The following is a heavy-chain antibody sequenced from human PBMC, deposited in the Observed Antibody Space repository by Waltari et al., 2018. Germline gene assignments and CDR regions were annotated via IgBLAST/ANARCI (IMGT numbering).Heavy chain of an antibody. CDR2: VHHSGST. J-gene: IGHJ5*02. Sequence: QVQLQQWGAGLLKPSETLSLTCAVYGGSFSTYYWSWIRQPPGKGLEWIGQVHHSGSTSYNPSLKSRLTISVDTSKNQLSLKLSSVTAADTAVYYCARHDGETTSGLRFDPWGQGTLVTVSS. V-gene: IGHV4-34*01. CDR3: ARHDGETTSGLRFDP. D-gene: IGHD2-2*01. CDR1: GGSFSTYY.